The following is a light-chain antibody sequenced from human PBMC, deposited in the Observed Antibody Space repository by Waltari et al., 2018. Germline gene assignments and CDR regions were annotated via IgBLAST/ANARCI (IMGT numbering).Light chain of an antibody. CDR2: GNH. V-gene: IGLV1-40*01. Sequence: QSVLTQPPSVSGAPGQRVTISCTGSSPNIGAGFAVHWYQQLPGTAPKLLIYGNHNRPSGVPDRFSGSKSGTSASLAITGLQAEDEADYYCQSYGSDWVFGGGTKLTVL. CDR1: SPNIGAGFA. CDR3: QSYGSDWV. J-gene: IGLJ3*02.